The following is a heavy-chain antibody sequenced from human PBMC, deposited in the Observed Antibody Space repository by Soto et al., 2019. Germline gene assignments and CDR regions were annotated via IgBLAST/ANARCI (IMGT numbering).Heavy chain of an antibody. J-gene: IGHJ6*02. CDR2: IIPILGIA. CDR1: GVTFSSYT. D-gene: IGHD5-12*01. V-gene: IGHV1-69*02. CDR3: ARGGDIVATLEYYGMDV. Sequence: QVQLVQSGAEVKKPGSSVKVSCKASGVTFSSYTISWVRQAPGQGLEWMGRIIPILGIANYAQKFQGRVTITADKSTSTAYMELSSLRSEDTAVYYCARGGDIVATLEYYGMDVWGQGTTVTVSS.